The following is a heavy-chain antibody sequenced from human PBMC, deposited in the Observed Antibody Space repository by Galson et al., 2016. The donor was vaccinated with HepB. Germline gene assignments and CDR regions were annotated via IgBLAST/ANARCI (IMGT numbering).Heavy chain of an antibody. CDR1: GFTFNSHW. Sequence: SLRLSCAVSGFTFNSHWMTWIRQAPGQGLEWVAKIKKDGSQKYYVDSVQGRFTISRDNAKDSLYLQMNSLRAEDTAVYYCARAGGVANGYALDIWGQGTMVSVSS. J-gene: IGHJ3*02. V-gene: IGHV3-7*04. D-gene: IGHD1-26*01. CDR3: ARAGGVANGYALDI. CDR2: IKKDGSQK.